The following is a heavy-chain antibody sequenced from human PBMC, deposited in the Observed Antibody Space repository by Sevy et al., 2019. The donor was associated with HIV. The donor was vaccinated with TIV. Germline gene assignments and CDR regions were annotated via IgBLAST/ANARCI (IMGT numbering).Heavy chain of an antibody. J-gene: IGHJ4*02. Sequence: GESLKISCAASGFTFSNAWMSWVRQSPGKGLEWVGRIRSKAGGGTTDYATIVKGKFTISRDDSRDILYLQLNSLETEDTAVYYCTTDDRRDGIVVVPFEYWGQGTLVTVSS. CDR1: GFTFSNAW. CDR2: IRSKAGGGTT. V-gene: IGHV3-15*01. CDR3: TTDDRRDGIVVVPFEY. D-gene: IGHD2-15*01.